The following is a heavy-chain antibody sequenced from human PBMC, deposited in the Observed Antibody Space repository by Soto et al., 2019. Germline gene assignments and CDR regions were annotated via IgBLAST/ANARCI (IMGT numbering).Heavy chain of an antibody. CDR1: GFTFSNAW. V-gene: IGHV3-15*07. Sequence: EVQLVESGGGLVKPGGSLRLSCAASGFTFSNAWMNWVRQAPGKGLEWVGRIKSKTDGGTTDYAAPVKGRFTISRDDSKNTLYLQMNSLKTEDTAVYYCTTGSSAAYYYYYGIDVWGQGTTVTVSS. D-gene: IGHD6-13*01. CDR2: IKSKTDGGTT. CDR3: TTGSSAAYYYYYGIDV. J-gene: IGHJ6*02.